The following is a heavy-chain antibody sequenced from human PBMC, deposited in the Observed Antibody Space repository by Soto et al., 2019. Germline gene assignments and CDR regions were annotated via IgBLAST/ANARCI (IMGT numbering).Heavy chain of an antibody. Sequence: GASVKVSCKSSGYPFTHYGITWIRQAPGQGLEWMGWIIPILGIANYGQTFQGRVTFTADKSTSTAYMELSSLRSEDTAVYYCARDLHYDILTGNLYYYYGMDVWGQGTTVTVSS. D-gene: IGHD3-9*01. CDR3: ARDLHYDILTGNLYYYYGMDV. J-gene: IGHJ6*02. CDR2: IIPILGIA. V-gene: IGHV1-69*10. CDR1: GYPFTHYG.